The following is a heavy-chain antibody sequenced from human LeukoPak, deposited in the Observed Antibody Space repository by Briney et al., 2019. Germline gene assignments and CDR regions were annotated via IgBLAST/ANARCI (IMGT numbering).Heavy chain of an antibody. CDR2: ISSSGNTI. CDR3: ARGLPSSGWPDY. Sequence: ESGGSLRLSCAASGLTFSSYEMNWVRQAPGKGLEWVAYISSSGNTIYYADSVKGRFTISRDNTKNSLYLQMNSLRAEDTAVYYCARGLPSSGWPDYWGQGTLVTVSS. D-gene: IGHD6-19*01. J-gene: IGHJ4*02. V-gene: IGHV3-48*03. CDR1: GLTFSSYE.